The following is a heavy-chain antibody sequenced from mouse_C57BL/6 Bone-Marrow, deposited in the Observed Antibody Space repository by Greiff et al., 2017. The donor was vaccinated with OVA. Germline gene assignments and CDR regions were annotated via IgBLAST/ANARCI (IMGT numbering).Heavy chain of an antibody. CDR2: ISDGGSYT. J-gene: IGHJ2*01. CDR3: ARGVVARRVYFDY. D-gene: IGHD1-1*01. V-gene: IGHV5-4*03. Sequence: EVMLVESGGGLVKPGGSLKLSCAASGFTFSSYAMSWVRQTPEKRLEWVATISDGGSYTYYPDNVKGRFTISRDNAQNNLYLQMSHLTSEDTAMYYCARGVVARRVYFDYWGQGTTLTVSS. CDR1: GFTFSSYA.